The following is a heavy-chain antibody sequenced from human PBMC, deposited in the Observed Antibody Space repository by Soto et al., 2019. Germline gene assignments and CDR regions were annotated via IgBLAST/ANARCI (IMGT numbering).Heavy chain of an antibody. D-gene: IGHD2-2*01. Sequence: SLRLSCAASGFTFNNYGMHWVRQAPGKGLEWVAVIWNDGNGYYYANSVKGRFTISRDNSKNTLYLQMSSLRAEDTAVYYCARDWGNYQLRVAFDSWGQGTRVTVAS. V-gene: IGHV3-33*01. CDR3: ARDWGNYQLRVAFDS. CDR2: IWNDGNGY. CDR1: GFTFNNYG. J-gene: IGHJ3*02.